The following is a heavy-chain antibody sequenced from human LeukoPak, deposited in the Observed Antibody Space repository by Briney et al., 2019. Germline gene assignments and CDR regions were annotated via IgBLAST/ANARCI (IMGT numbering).Heavy chain of an antibody. D-gene: IGHD6-19*01. Sequence: GGSLRLSCAASGFSFKNAWMSWVRQAPGKGLEWVSYISSSGSTIYYADSVKGRFTISRDNAKNSLYLQMNSLRAEDTAVYYCARGPRIAVAGTSVFDYWGQGTLVTVSS. CDR2: ISSSGSTI. V-gene: IGHV3-11*04. CDR1: GFSFKNAW. J-gene: IGHJ4*02. CDR3: ARGPRIAVAGTSVFDY.